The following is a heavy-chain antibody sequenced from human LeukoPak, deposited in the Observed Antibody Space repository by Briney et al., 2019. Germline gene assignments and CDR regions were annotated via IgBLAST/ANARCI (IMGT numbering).Heavy chain of an antibody. CDR1: GIPFSDYY. CDR2: ISSSSSYT. CDR3: AAGTAADY. Sequence: GGSLRLSCVVSGIPFSDYYMNWIRQAPGKELEWISYISSSSSYTDYADSVKGRFTISRDNANNVLYLQMNSLKVEDTAVYYCAAGTAADYWGLGTLVAVSS. V-gene: IGHV3-11*03. D-gene: IGHD6-13*01. J-gene: IGHJ4*02.